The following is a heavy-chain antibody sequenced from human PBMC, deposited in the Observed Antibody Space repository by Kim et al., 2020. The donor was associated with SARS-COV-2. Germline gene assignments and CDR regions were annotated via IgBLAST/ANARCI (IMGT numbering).Heavy chain of an antibody. CDR3: ARDPYYYDSSGQGAFDI. CDR2: INAGNGNT. J-gene: IGHJ3*02. CDR1: GYTFTSYA. Sequence: ASVKVSCKASGYTFTSYAMHWVRQAPGQRLEWMGWINAGNGNTKYSQKFQGRVTITRDTSASTAYMELSSLRSEDTAVYYCARDPYYYDSSGQGAFDIWGQGTMVTVSS. D-gene: IGHD3-22*01. V-gene: IGHV1-3*01.